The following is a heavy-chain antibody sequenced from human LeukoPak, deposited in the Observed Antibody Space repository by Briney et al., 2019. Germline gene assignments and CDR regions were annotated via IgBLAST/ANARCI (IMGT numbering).Heavy chain of an antibody. CDR2: INHSGST. D-gene: IGHD5-12*01. CDR3: AGGYDYDGFTGT. Sequence: SETLSLTCAVSGGSISSSNWWSWVRQPPGKGLEWIGEINHSGSTNYNPSLKSRVTISVDTSKNQFSLKLSSVTAADTAVYYCAGGYDYDGFTGTWGQGTLVTVSS. CDR1: GGSISSSNW. V-gene: IGHV4-4*02. J-gene: IGHJ5*02.